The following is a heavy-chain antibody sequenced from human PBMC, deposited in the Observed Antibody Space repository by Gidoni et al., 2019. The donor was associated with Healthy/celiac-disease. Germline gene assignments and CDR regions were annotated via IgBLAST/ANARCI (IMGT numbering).Heavy chain of an antibody. J-gene: IGHJ4*02. Sequence: QVQLQESGPGLVKPSETLSLTCAVSGYSISSGYYWGWIRQPPGKGLEWIGSIYHSGSTYYNPSLKSRVTISVDTSKNQFSLKLSSVTAADTAVYYCARERDYYDSSGYPYFDYWGQGTLVTVSS. CDR2: IYHSGST. CDR3: ARERDYYDSSGYPYFDY. CDR1: GYSISSGYY. V-gene: IGHV4-38-2*02. D-gene: IGHD3-22*01.